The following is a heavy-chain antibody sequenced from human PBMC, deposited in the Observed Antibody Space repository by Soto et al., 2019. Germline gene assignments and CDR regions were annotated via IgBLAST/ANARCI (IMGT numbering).Heavy chain of an antibody. CDR2: ISGSGSST. Sequence: EVQLLESGGGLVQPGGSLRLSCAASGFTFNNHAMSWVRQAPGKGLEWVSAISGSGSSTYYTDSVQGRFTISRDNSNNTLYLQVDSLRDEQTAVYHCLKGPNYGGYSVVRSFDYWGQGTLVTVFS. CDR1: GFTFNNHA. CDR3: LKGPNYGGYSVVRSFDY. V-gene: IGHV3-23*01. J-gene: IGHJ4*02. D-gene: IGHD3-22*01.